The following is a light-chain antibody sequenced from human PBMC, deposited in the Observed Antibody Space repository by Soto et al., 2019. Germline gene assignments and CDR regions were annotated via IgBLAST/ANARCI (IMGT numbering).Light chain of an antibody. J-gene: IGLJ1*01. CDR2: ANS. CDR1: SSNIGAGYD. Sequence: QSVLTQPPSVSGAPGQSVTISCTGSSSNIGAGYDVHWYQQLPGTAPKLLIYANSDRPSGVPDRFSGSKSGTSASLAITGLQAEDEADYYCQSYDSSLSGYVFGPGTKVTVL. CDR3: QSYDSSLSGYV. V-gene: IGLV1-40*01.